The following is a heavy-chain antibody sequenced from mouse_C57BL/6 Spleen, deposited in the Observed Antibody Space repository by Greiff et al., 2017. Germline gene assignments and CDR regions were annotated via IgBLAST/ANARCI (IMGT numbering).Heavy chain of an antibody. J-gene: IGHJ4*01. V-gene: IGHV1-64*01. Sequence: QVQLQQSGAELVRPGASVTLSCKASGYTFTDYEMHWVKQRPGQGLEWIGMIHPNSGSTNYNEKFKSKATLTVDKSSSTAYMQLSSLTSEDSAVYYCARVDPSEVDYWGQGTSVTVSS. D-gene: IGHD3-1*01. CDR3: ARVDPSEVDY. CDR1: GYTFTDYE. CDR2: IHPNSGST.